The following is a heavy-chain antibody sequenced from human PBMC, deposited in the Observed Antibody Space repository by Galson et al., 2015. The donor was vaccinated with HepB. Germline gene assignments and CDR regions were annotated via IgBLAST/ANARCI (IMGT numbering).Heavy chain of an antibody. J-gene: IGHJ4*02. V-gene: IGHV3-66*02. D-gene: IGHD6-19*01. CDR3: ARASSGWKFDY. Sequence: SLRLSCAASGFTVSSNYMSWVRQAPGKGLEWVSVTYSGGSTYYADSVKGRFTISRDNSKNTLYLQMNSLRAEDTAVYYCARASSGWKFDYWGQGTLITVSS. CDR2: TYSGGST. CDR1: GFTVSSNY.